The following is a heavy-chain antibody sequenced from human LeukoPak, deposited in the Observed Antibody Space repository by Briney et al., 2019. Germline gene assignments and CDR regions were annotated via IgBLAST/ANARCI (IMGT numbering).Heavy chain of an antibody. V-gene: IGHV3-21*01. D-gene: IGHD6-13*01. Sequence: KPGVSLSLSCAASGFTFSSYSMNWIRHAPGKRLLSVSSISTSSSYIYYADSVKGRFTISRDNAKNSLYLQMNSLRAEDTAVYYCARVLGGKYSSSLGTTEDYWGQGTLVTVSS. CDR3: ARVLGGKYSSSLGTTEDY. CDR2: ISTSSSYI. CDR1: GFTFSSYS. J-gene: IGHJ4*02.